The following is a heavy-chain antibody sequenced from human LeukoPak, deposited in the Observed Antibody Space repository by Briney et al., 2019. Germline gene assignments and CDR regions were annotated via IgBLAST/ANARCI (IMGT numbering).Heavy chain of an antibody. D-gene: IGHD3-22*01. CDR3: AKVHYYDSHGYFDY. Sequence: GGCLRLSCAASGVTPSVYGIHWVCQAPGGGVWWVAVISTDGSDKSYADSVQGRFTTSRDNTTNILYLQMNSLRAEDTAVYYCAKVHYYDSHGYFDYWGQGTLVTVSS. V-gene: IGHV3-30*18. J-gene: IGHJ4*02. CDR1: GVTPSVYG. CDR2: ISTDGSDK.